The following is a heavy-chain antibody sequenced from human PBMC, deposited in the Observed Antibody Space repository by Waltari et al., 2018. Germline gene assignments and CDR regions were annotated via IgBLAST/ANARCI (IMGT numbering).Heavy chain of an antibody. CDR1: GYTFTSYY. J-gene: IGHJ4*02. CDR3: ARAGSSGWYVDY. V-gene: IGHV1-46*01. D-gene: IGHD6-19*01. Sequence: QVQLVQSGAEVKKPGASVKVSCKASGYTFTSYYMHWVRQAPGQGLEWMGIINPSGGSTSYEQKVQGRVTMTRDTSTSTVYMELRSLRAEETAVYYCARAGSSGWYVDYWGQGTLVTVSS. CDR2: INPSGGST.